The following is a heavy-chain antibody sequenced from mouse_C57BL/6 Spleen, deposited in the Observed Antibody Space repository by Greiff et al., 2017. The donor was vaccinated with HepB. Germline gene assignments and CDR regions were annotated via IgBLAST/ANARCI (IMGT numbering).Heavy chain of an antibody. J-gene: IGHJ3*01. CDR1: GFTIKDDY. D-gene: IGHD2-13*01. V-gene: IGHV14-4*01. CDR2: IDPENGDT. Sequence: EVKLMESGAELVRPGASVKLSCTASGFTIKDDYMHWVKQRPEQGLEWIGWIDPENGDTEYASKFQGKATITADTSSNTAYLQLSSLTSEDTAVYYCTTLRDRFAYWGQGTLVTVSA. CDR3: TTLRDRFAY.